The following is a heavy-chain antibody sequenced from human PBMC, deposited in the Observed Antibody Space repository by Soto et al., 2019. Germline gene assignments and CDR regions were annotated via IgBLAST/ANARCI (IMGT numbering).Heavy chain of an antibody. D-gene: IGHD6-13*01. CDR1: GYDFTNDW. CDR2: IYPGDSDI. CDR3: ARFRAPRRQLISMSFHL. Sequence: VESLKISCRASGYDFTNDWIAWVRQTPWRGLEWMGMIYPGDSDIRYNPSFRGRVTISADKSITSAFVQWDSLKASDSAIYYCARFRAPRRQLISMSFHLWGLGTLVTVSS. J-gene: IGHJ4*03. V-gene: IGHV5-51*01.